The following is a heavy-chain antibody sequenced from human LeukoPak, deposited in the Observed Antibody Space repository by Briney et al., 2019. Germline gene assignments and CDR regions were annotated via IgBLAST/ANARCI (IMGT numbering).Heavy chain of an antibody. CDR3: AIYYDSSGYETMNAFDI. V-gene: IGHV3-30*02. D-gene: IGHD3-22*01. CDR1: GFTFSSYG. Sequence: GGSLRLSCAASGFTFSSYGMHWVRQAPGKGLEWVAFIRYDGSNKYYADSVKGRFTISRDNSKNTLYLQMNSLRVEDTAVYYCAIYYDSSGYETMNAFDIWGQGTMVTVSS. J-gene: IGHJ3*02. CDR2: IRYDGSNK.